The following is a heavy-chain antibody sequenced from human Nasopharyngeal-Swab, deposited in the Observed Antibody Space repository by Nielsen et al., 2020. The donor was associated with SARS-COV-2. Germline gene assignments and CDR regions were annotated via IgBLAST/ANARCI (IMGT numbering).Heavy chain of an antibody. J-gene: IGHJ3*02. CDR2: IWYDGSNK. CDR1: GFTFSSYG. V-gene: IGHV3-30*02. CDR3: AKEVPWFGELDAFDI. D-gene: IGHD3-10*01. Sequence: GESLKISCAASGFTFSSYGMHWVRRAPGKGLEWVAVIWYDGSNKYYADSVKGRFTISRDNSKNTLYLQMNSLRAEDTAVYYCAKEVPWFGELDAFDIWGQGTMVTVSS.